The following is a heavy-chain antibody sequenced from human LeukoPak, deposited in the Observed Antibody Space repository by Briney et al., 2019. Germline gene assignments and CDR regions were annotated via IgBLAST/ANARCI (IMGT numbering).Heavy chain of an antibody. CDR3: LSGPGH. D-gene: IGHD6-25*01. J-gene: IGHJ4*02. Sequence: PGRSLRLSCAGSGFTFGGYGMHWFRQTPGKGLEWVAVIAYDGSRAFYADSVKGRFTISRDNAKNSLYLQMNILRAEDTAVFYCLSGPGHCGQGALVTVSS. CDR2: IAYDGSRA. CDR1: GFTFGGYG. V-gene: IGHV3-33*03.